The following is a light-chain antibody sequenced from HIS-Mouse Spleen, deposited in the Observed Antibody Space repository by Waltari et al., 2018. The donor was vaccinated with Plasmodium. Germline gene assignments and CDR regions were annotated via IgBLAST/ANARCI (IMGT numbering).Light chain of an antibody. CDR3: QQYNNWSFT. CDR1: QSGSSN. CDR2: GAS. J-gene: IGKJ3*01. V-gene: IGKV3-15*01. Sequence: EIVMTQSPATLSVSPGERATLSCRASQSGSSNLAWYQQKPGQAPRLLIYGASTRATGITARFRGSGSGTEFTLTISSLQSEDFAVYYCQQYNNWSFTFGPGTKVDIK.